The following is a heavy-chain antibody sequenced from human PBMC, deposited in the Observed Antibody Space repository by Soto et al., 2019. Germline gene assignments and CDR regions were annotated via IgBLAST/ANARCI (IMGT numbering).Heavy chain of an antibody. J-gene: IGHJ5*02. CDR3: ARMESFGSLNWFDP. D-gene: IGHD5-18*01. Sequence: SAPVKISCKVSGYTFTNKDVSWVRQATGQGLEWMGWMNPGSGDTGYAQKFQGRVTMTRDISIATAYMELNSLTSEDTAIYYCARMESFGSLNWFDPWGQGTLVTVSS. CDR2: MNPGSGDT. CDR1: GYTFTNKD. V-gene: IGHV1-8*02.